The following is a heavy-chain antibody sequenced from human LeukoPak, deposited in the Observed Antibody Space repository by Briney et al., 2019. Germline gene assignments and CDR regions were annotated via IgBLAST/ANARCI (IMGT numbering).Heavy chain of an antibody. V-gene: IGHV3-23*01. Sequence: GASLRLSCAASGFTFSNYAMSWVRQAPGKGLEWVSAIGGRGGGTYYADSVKARFTVSRDDSKNTLYLQMNSLRAEDTAVYYCAKWGDYDILTGYYDSDYWGQGTLVTVSS. CDR3: AKWGDYDILTGYYDSDY. CDR1: GFTFSNYA. D-gene: IGHD3-9*01. J-gene: IGHJ4*02. CDR2: IGGRGGGT.